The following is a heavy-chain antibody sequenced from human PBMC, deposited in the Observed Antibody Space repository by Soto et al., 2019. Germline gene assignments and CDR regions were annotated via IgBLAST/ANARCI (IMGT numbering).Heavy chain of an antibody. Sequence: SGPTLVNPTQTLTLTCTFSGFSLSTSGVGVGWIRRPPGKALEWLALIYWDDDKRYSPSLKSRLTITKDTSKNQVVLTMTNMDPVDTATYYCAHSYCSGGSCYRSFFDYWGQGTLVTVSS. V-gene: IGHV2-5*02. CDR1: GFSLSTSGVG. J-gene: IGHJ4*02. D-gene: IGHD2-15*01. CDR3: AHSYCSGGSCYRSFFDY. CDR2: IYWDDDK.